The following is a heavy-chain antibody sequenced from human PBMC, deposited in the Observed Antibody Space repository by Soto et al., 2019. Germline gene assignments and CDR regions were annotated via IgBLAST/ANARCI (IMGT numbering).Heavy chain of an antibody. CDR3: ARITTGSGSYYNYFDY. V-gene: IGHV4-34*01. J-gene: IGHJ4*02. CDR1: GGSFSGYY. Sequence: SETLSLTCAVYGGSFSGYYWSWIRQPPGKGLEWIGEINHSGSTNYNPSLKSRVTISVDTSKNQFSLKLSSVTAADTAVYYCARITTGSGSYYNYFDYWGQGTLVTSPQ. CDR2: INHSGST. D-gene: IGHD3-10*01.